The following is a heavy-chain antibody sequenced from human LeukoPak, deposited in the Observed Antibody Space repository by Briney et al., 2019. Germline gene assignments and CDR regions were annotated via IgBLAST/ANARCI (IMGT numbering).Heavy chain of an antibody. Sequence: GGSLRLSCAASGFTFSNYAMRWVRQAPGKGLEWVSAISGSGGSTYYADSVKGRFTISRDNPKNTLYVQMNSLRAEDTAVYYCAKGGFYYGSGTTPTDYWGQGTLVTVSS. CDR1: GFTFSNYA. CDR3: AKGGFYYGSGTTPTDY. CDR2: ISGSGGST. J-gene: IGHJ4*02. D-gene: IGHD3-10*01. V-gene: IGHV3-23*01.